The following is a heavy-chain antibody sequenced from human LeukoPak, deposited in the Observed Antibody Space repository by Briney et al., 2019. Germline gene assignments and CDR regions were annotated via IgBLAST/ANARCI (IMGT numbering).Heavy chain of an antibody. J-gene: IGHJ6*02. CDR2: ISYDGSNK. D-gene: IGHD2-2*01. CDR1: GFTFRNYG. V-gene: IGHV3-30*18. CDR3: AKDRGRSYCSSTRCYTYGMDV. Sequence: GGSLRLSCAASGFTFRNYGMHWVRQAPGKGLEWVALISYDGSNKYYADSVKGRFTIPRDNSKNTLYLQMNSLRTEDTAVYYCAKDRGRSYCSSTRCYTYGMDVWGQGTTVTVAS.